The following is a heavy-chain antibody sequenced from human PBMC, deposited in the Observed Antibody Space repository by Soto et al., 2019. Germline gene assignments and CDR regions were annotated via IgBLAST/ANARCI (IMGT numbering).Heavy chain of an antibody. CDR2: INQHGSAK. D-gene: IGHD1-26*01. J-gene: IGHJ5*02. CDR3: VRGIYSGSSS. V-gene: IGHV3-7*01. Sequence: GGSRRLSCAASGFTVSRYLMSWVHQAPGKGLEWVANINQHGSAKTYVDSVKGRFTISRDNAQNSLSLQMNSLRAEATALYYCVRGIYSGSSSWGQGTLVTVSS. CDR1: GFTVSRYL.